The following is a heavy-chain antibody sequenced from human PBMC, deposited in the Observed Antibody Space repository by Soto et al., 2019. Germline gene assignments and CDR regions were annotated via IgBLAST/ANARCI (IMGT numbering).Heavy chain of an antibody. CDR2: IWYDGSNK. J-gene: IGHJ6*02. D-gene: IGHD2-15*01. V-gene: IGHV3-33*08. Sequence: QVQLVESGGGVVQPGGSLRLACTTSGFTFNTYGMYWFRQAPGKGLEWGAIIWYDGSNKYYGDFLKGRFTISRDNSKKTLYLQMNSLRDEDKALYYCARGDCTGAYCYSWPFNYGVDVWGQGTTVTVSS. CDR3: ARGDCTGAYCYSWPFNYGVDV. CDR1: GFTFNTYG.